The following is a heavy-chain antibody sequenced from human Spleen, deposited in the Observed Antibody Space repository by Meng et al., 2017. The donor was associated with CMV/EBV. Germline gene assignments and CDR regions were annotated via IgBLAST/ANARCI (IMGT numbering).Heavy chain of an antibody. D-gene: IGHD6-13*01. J-gene: IGHJ4*02. CDR2: ISGSGGST. CDR1: GFTFSSYA. CDR3: ARDQSVAAAGDY. V-gene: IGHV3-23*01. Sequence: GGSLRLSCAASGFTFSSYAMHWVRQAPGKGLEWVSTISGSGGSTYYADSVKGRFTISRDNSKNTLYLQMNSLRAEDTAVYYCARDQSVAAAGDYWGQGTLVTVSS.